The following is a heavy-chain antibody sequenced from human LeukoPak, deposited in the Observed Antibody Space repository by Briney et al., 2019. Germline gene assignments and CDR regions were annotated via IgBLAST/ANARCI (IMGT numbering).Heavy chain of an antibody. J-gene: IGHJ5*02. Sequence: NPGGSLRLSCAASGFTFSSYSMNGVRRAPGKGREGVSSIRSSRRYIYYADSVRGRFTISRDNPKNALYVQMNSLRAEDTAVYYCARDSGSPIWFHPGGQGPLVPVSS. CDR2: IRSSRRYI. D-gene: IGHD1-26*01. V-gene: IGHV3-21*01. CDR3: ARDSGSPIWFHP. CDR1: GFTFSSYS.